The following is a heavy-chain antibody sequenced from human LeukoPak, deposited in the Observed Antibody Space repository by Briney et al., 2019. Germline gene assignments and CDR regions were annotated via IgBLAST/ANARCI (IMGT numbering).Heavy chain of an antibody. D-gene: IGHD1-14*01. CDR3: ASPGNHYHYMDV. V-gene: IGHV4-38-2*02. J-gene: IGHJ6*03. CDR2: IYHSGNT. Sequence: SETLSLTCSVSGFSISGGYYWGWIRQPPGKGLEWLGSIYHSGNTDYNPSLKSRVTISVDTAKNKFFLRLGSVTAADTAVYYCASPGNHYHYMDVWGKGTTVTVSS. CDR1: GFSISGGYY.